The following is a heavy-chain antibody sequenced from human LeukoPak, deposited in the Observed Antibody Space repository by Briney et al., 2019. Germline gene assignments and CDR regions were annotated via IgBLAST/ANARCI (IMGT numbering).Heavy chain of an antibody. J-gene: IGHJ6*03. CDR2: INPSDGAT. CDR3: TRGQEGGLRGNLGGLFASYYTYYYMDV. Sequence: ASVKVSCKASGYTFTMYYIHWVRQAPGQGLEWMGMINPSDGATTCAQRFQGRVTMPRDMSTTTVYMALRSVRSDHTAVYFCTRGQEGGLRGNLGGLFASYYTYYYMDVWGRGSTVTVSS. V-gene: IGHV1-46*01. CDR1: GYTFTMYY. D-gene: IGHD3-16*01.